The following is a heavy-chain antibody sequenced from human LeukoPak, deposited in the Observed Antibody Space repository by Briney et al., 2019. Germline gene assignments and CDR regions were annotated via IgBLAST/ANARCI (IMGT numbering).Heavy chain of an antibody. CDR3: ASVYYYDSSGYYKPYDAFDI. Sequence: GESLKISCKGSGYSFTSYWIGWVRQMPGKGLEWMGIIYPGDSDTRYSPSFQGQVTISADKSISTAYLQWSSLKASDTAMYCCASVYYYDSSGYYKPYDAFDIWGQGTMVTVSS. CDR2: IYPGDSDT. J-gene: IGHJ3*02. D-gene: IGHD3-22*01. CDR1: GYSFTSYW. V-gene: IGHV5-51*01.